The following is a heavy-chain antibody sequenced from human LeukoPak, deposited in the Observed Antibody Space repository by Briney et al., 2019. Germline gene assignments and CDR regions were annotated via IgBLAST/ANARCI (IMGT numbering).Heavy chain of an antibody. CDR1: GFNFIDYS. CDR2: ISGSGNST. V-gene: IGHV3-23*01. Sequence: GGSLRLSCAASGFNFIDYSMNWVRQAPGKGLEWVSLISGSGNSTYYADSVKGRFTISRDNSKNTLYLQMNSLRAEDTAVYYCAKVLVLVSANRYYFDYWGQGTLVTVSS. D-gene: IGHD2-15*01. J-gene: IGHJ4*02. CDR3: AKVLVLVSANRYYFDY.